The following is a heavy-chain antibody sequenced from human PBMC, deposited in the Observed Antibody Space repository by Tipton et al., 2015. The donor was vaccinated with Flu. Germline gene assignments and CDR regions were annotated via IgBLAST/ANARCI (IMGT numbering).Heavy chain of an antibody. CDR3: VRGLSSGYYSVGYFDL. J-gene: IGHJ4*02. CDR2: FYTSGGT. D-gene: IGHD5-12*01. CDR1: GASITSGNNY. V-gene: IGHV4-61*02. Sequence: TLSLTCTVSGASITSGNNYWSWIRQPAGKGLEWIGRFYTSGGTKYNPSLKSRVSISVDTSKNQFSLRLNSVTAADTAVYYCVRGLSSGYYSVGYFDLWGQGTLVSVSS.